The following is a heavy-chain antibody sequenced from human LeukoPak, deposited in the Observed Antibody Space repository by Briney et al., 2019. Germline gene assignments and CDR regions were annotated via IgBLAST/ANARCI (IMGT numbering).Heavy chain of an antibody. CDR2: INAGNGNT. V-gene: IGHV1-3*01. CDR3: AGSSEGGWFDP. J-gene: IGHJ5*02. CDR1: GYTFTSYA. Sequence: WASVKVSCKASGYTFTSYAMHWVRQAPGQRLEWMGWINAGNGNTKYSQKFQGRVTITRDTSASTAYMELSSLRSEDTAVYYCAGSSEGGWFDPWGQGTLVTVSS. D-gene: IGHD6-13*01.